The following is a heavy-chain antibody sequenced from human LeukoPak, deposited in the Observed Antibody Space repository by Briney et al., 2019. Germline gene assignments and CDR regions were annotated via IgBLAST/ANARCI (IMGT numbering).Heavy chain of an antibody. CDR3: ARDVSGYYYFDY. D-gene: IGHD5-12*01. J-gene: IGHJ4*02. V-gene: IGHV1-2*02. CDR2: INPNSGGT. Sequence: GASVKVSCKASGYTFTGYYMHRVRQAPGQALEWMGWINPNSGGTNYAQKFQGRVTMTRDTSISTAYMELSRLRSDDTAVYYCARDVSGYYYFDYWGQGTLVTVSS. CDR1: GYTFTGYY.